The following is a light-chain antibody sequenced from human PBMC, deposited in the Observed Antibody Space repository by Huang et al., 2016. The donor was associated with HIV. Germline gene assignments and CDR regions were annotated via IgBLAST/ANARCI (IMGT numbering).Light chain of an antibody. Sequence: EIVLTQSPDFQSVTPKEKITITCRASQNIGNSLHWYQQKPDQSPQLLIKYASQTISGVPSRFSGSGSGTDFTLTINTPEAGDAATYYCHQSSNLPYTFGQGTKLEIK. V-gene: IGKV6-21*02. CDR2: YAS. J-gene: IGKJ2*01. CDR1: QNIGNS. CDR3: HQSSNLPYT.